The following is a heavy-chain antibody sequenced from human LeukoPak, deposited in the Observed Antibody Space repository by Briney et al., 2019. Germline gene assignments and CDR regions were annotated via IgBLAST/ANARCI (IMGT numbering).Heavy chain of an antibody. Sequence: SETLSLTCAVYGGSFSGYYWSWIRQPPGKGLEWIGEIYHSGSTNYNPSLKSRVTISVDKSKNQFSLKLSSVTAADTAVYYCAREPSGFWSGYSDYWGQGTLVTVSS. D-gene: IGHD3-3*01. J-gene: IGHJ4*02. V-gene: IGHV4-34*01. CDR3: AREPSGFWSGYSDY. CDR2: IYHSGST. CDR1: GGSFSGYY.